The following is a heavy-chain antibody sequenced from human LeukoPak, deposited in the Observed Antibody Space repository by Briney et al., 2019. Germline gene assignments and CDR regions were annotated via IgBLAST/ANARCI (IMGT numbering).Heavy chain of an antibody. CDR1: GFSFSDYG. CDR3: ARDPDGDYDFDY. CDR2: INSNGAVI. D-gene: IGHD4-17*01. Sequence: GGSLSLSCAASGFSFSDYGMNWVRRAPGKGLEWLSHINSNGAVISYADSVKGRFTISRDTAKSSLYLQMNSLQIEDTAIYFCARDPDGDYDFDYWGQGTLVTVSS. V-gene: IGHV3-48*01. J-gene: IGHJ4*02.